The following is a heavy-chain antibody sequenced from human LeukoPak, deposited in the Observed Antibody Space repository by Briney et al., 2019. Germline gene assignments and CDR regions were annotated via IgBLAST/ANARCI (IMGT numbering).Heavy chain of an antibody. J-gene: IGHJ4*02. CDR1: GFTFSDYW. D-gene: IGHD6-13*01. V-gene: IGHV3-7*03. CDR3: ARDGPAAGLYFDY. CDR2: IKQDGSEK. Sequence: PGGSLRPSCAASGFTFSDYWMNWVRQAPGKGLEWVASIKQDGSEKYYVDSVKGRFTISRDNAKNSLYLQMNSLRAEDTAVYYCARDGPAAGLYFDYWGQGTLVTVSS.